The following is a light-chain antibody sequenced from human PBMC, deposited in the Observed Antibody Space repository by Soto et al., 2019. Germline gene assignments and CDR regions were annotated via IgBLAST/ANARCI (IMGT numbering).Light chain of an antibody. CDR1: QSVSSK. CDR3: QHYSTWLWT. V-gene: IGKV3-15*01. Sequence: ELVMTQSPATLSVSPGERATLSCRASQSVSSKLAWYQQKPGQGPRLLIYGASTRATGIPARFSGSVSGTEFTLTISSLQSEDFAVYYCQHYSTWLWTFGQGTKVEIK. J-gene: IGKJ1*01. CDR2: GAS.